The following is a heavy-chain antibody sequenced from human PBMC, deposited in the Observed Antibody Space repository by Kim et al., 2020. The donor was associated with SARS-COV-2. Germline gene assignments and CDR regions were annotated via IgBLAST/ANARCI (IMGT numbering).Heavy chain of an antibody. CDR3: ARGKNYCSGGSCYRENWFDP. CDR2: ISYDGSNK. J-gene: IGHJ5*02. V-gene: IGHV3-30*04. D-gene: IGHD2-15*01. Sequence: GGSLRLSCAASGFTFSSYAMHWVRQAPGKGLEWVAVISYDGSNKYYADSVKGRFTISRDNSKNTLYLQMNSLRAEDTAVYYCARGKNYCSGGSCYRENWFDPWGQGTLVTVSS. CDR1: GFTFSSYA.